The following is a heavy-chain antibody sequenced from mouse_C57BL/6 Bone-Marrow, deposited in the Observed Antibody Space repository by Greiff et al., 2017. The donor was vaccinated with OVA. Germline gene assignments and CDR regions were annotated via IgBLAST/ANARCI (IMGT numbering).Heavy chain of an antibody. CDR3: ASYYGSSPIDWYFDV. Sequence: VQLQQSGPVLVKPGASVKMSCKASGYTFTDYYMNWVKQSHGKSLEWIGVINPYNGGTSYNQKFKGKATLTVDTSSSTAYMALSSLTSEDSAVYYCASYYGSSPIDWYFDVWGTGTTVTVSS. J-gene: IGHJ1*03. D-gene: IGHD1-1*01. CDR2: INPYNGGT. V-gene: IGHV1-19*01. CDR1: GYTFTDYY.